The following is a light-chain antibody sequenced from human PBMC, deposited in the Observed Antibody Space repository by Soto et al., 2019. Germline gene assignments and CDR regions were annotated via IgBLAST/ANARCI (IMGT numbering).Light chain of an antibody. V-gene: IGLV2-23*01. CDR2: EGS. CDR3: SSYAGSSTYV. CDR1: SSDVGSYKF. J-gene: IGLJ1*01. Sequence: QSALTQPASVSGSPGQSITISCTGTSSDVGSYKFVSWYQQHPGKAPKSMIYEGSKRPSGVSNRFSGSTSGNTASLTISGLQAEDEADYYCSSYAGSSTYVFGTGTKLTVL.